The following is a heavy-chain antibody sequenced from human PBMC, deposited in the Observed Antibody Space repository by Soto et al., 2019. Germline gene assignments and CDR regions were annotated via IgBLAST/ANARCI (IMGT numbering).Heavy chain of an antibody. D-gene: IGHD6-13*01. J-gene: IGHJ4*02. CDR1: GGTFSSYA. V-gene: IGHV1-69*12. CDR2: IIPIFGTA. CDR3: AIDGVRDSSTWIVDY. Sequence: QVQLVQSGAEVKKPGSSVKVSCKASGGTFSSYAISWVRQAPGQGLEWMGGIIPIFGTANYAQRFQGSVTITADDATNTPHMERSSLRSEDAAVYYWAIDGVRDSSTWIVDYWGQGTLVTVPS.